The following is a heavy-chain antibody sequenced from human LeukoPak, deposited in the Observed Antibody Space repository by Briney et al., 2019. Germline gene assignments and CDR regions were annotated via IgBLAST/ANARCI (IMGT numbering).Heavy chain of an antibody. CDR2: ISWDDDK. CDR3: ARGSLEGGFDY. D-gene: IGHD2-15*01. J-gene: IGHJ4*02. V-gene: IGHV2-5*02. CDR1: GFSLITDTVR. Sequence: SGPTLVKPTQTLTLTCTLSGFSLITDTVRVGWIRQPPGKALEWLALISWDDDKRYSPSLKSRLTITKDTSKNQVVLTMTNMDTVDTATYYCARGSLEGGFDYWGQGTLVTVSS.